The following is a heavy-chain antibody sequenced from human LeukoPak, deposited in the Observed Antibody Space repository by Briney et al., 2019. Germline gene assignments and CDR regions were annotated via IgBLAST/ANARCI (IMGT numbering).Heavy chain of an antibody. CDR1: GGSISNSNYY. Sequence: SETLSLTCTVSGGSISNSNYYWGWIRQPPGKGLEWIGSIHYSGSTYYNPSVNSRVTMSVDTSKNQLSLKLSSVTAADTAAYYCARWSGYCSGGSCPQYGMDVWGQGTAVTVSS. V-gene: IGHV4-39*01. D-gene: IGHD2-15*01. CDR2: IHYSGST. J-gene: IGHJ6*02. CDR3: ARWSGYCSGGSCPQYGMDV.